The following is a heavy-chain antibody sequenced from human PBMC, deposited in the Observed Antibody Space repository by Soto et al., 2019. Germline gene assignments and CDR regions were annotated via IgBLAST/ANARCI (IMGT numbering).Heavy chain of an antibody. D-gene: IGHD3-9*01. J-gene: IGHJ6*03. CDR2: VYYTGST. CDR3: ARTVLGPDLLADSFVDYYYYMDV. CDR1: GVSISNFY. V-gene: IGHV4-59*08. Sequence: SETVSLTCTVSGVSISNFYWSWIRQPPGKGLEWIGYVYYTGSTSYNPSLKRRVTFSADSSRGQFSLRLNSVTAADTAVYYCARTVLGPDLLADSFVDYYYYMDVWGQGTTVTVSS.